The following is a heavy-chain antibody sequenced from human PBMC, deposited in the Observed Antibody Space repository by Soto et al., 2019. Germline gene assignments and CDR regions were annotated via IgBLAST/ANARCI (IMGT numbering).Heavy chain of an antibody. V-gene: IGHV3-49*03. CDR1: GFTFGDYT. J-gene: IGHJ4*02. CDR2: IRSKAFGGTT. D-gene: IGHD2-2*01. CDR3: TRAGIGYCSSTSCFHTFDY. Sequence: GGSLRLSCTASGFTFGDYTMSWFRQAPGKGLEWVGFIRSKAFGGTTEYAASVKGRFTISRDDSKSIAYLQMNSLKTEDTAVYYCTRAGIGYCSSTSCFHTFDYWGQGTLVTVSS.